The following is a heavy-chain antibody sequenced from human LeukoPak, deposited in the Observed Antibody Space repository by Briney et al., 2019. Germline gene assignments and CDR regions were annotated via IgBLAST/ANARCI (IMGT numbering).Heavy chain of an antibody. CDR3: ARDAGRYFDWLGY. D-gene: IGHD3-9*01. Sequence: PGGSLRLSCAVSGFTFSSYGMHWVRQAPGKGLEWVAVIWYDVNHKYYADSVKDRFIISRDNSKNTLYLQMNSLRAEDTAVYYCARDAGRYFDWLGYWGQGTLVTFSS. CDR2: IWYDVNHK. V-gene: IGHV3-33*01. J-gene: IGHJ4*02. CDR1: GFTFSSYG.